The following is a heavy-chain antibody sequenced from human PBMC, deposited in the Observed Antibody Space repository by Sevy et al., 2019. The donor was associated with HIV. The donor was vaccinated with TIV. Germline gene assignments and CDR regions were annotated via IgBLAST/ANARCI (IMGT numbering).Heavy chain of an antibody. V-gene: IGHV4-59*01. CDR1: GGSINSFF. Sequence: SETLSLTCAVSGGSINSFFWSWIRQSPGKGLEWIGYVYDSGNSEYNPSLRSPVTISVDTSKKQFSLKLSSVTAADTAVYYCARGGGIYYDSRGFHPQYYFDSWGQGTLVTVSS. D-gene: IGHD3-22*01. J-gene: IGHJ4*02. CDR2: VYDSGNS. CDR3: ARGGGIYYDSRGFHPQYYFDS.